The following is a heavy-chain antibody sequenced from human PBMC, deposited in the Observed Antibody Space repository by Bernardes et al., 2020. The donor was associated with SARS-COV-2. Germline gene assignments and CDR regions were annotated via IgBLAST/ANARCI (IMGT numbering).Heavy chain of an antibody. CDR3: ARGFDY. CDR1: GGSISSYY. CDR2: LYYTGST. J-gene: IGHJ4*02. V-gene: IGHV4-59*01. Sequence: TLSLTCTVSGGSISSYYWSWFRQPPGKGLEWIGYLYYTGSTNYNPSLQSRVTISVDTSKNQFSLKLSSVTAADTAVYYCARGFDYWGQGILVTVSS.